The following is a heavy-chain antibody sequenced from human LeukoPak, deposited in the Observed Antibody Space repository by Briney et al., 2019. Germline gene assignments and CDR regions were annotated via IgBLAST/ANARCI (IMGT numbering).Heavy chain of an antibody. D-gene: IGHD3-3*01. CDR3: ASYLRFLEWSYFDY. V-gene: IGHV4-39*07. Sequence: SETLSLTCTVSGGSISSSSYYWGWIRQPPGKGLEWLGSIYYSGSTYYNPSLKSRVTISVDTSKNQFSLKLSSVTAADTAVYYCASYLRFLEWSYFDYWGQGTLVTVSS. J-gene: IGHJ4*02. CDR2: IYYSGST. CDR1: GGSISSSSYY.